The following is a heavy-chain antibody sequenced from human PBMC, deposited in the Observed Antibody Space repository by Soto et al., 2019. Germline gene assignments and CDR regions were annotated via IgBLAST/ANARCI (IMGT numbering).Heavy chain of an antibody. D-gene: IGHD4-17*01. J-gene: IGHJ6*02. Sequence: LRLSCAASGFTFSSYAMSWVRQAPGKGLEWVSAISGSGGSTYYADSVKGRFTISRDNSKNTLYLQMNSLRAEDTAVYYCATSTVTTRFGYYYGMDVWGQGTTVTVSS. CDR3: ATSTVTTRFGYYYGMDV. CDR1: GFTFSSYA. CDR2: ISGSGGST. V-gene: IGHV3-23*01.